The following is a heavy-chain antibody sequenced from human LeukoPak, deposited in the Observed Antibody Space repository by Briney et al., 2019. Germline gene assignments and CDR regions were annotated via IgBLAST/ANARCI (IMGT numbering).Heavy chain of an antibody. J-gene: IGHJ5*02. V-gene: IGHV4-30-4*01. Sequence: NPSQTLSLTCTVSGGSISSGDYYWSWTRQPPGKGLEWIGYIYYSGSTYYNPSLKSRVTISVDTSKNQFSLKLSSVTAADTAVYYCARVLKEGCLLPWGQGTLVTVSS. CDR3: ARVLKEGCLLP. CDR1: GGSISSGDYY. CDR2: IYYSGST. D-gene: IGHD2-21*01.